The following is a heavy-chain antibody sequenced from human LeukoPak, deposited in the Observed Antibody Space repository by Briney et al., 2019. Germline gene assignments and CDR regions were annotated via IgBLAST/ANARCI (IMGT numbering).Heavy chain of an antibody. D-gene: IGHD4-17*01. Sequence: SESLSLTSAVSRVSISSYNWSWIRQPPGQGLEWCGYIYYSVTTNYNPSLKSRVTISVDTSKNQFSLKLSSVTAADTAVYYCARAGSPFYGDYVLDYWGQGTLVTVSS. CDR3: ARAGSPFYGDYVLDY. J-gene: IGHJ4*02. CDR1: RVSISSYN. CDR2: IYYSVTT. V-gene: IGHV4-59*01.